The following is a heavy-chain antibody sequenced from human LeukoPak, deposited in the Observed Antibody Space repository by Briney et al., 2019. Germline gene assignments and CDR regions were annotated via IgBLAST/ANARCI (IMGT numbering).Heavy chain of an antibody. D-gene: IGHD3-3*01. CDR1: GFTLSSHW. V-gene: IGHV3-7*03. J-gene: IGHJ4*02. Sequence: GGSLRLSCAASGFTLSSHWMSWVRQAPGKGLEWVANIREDGSLQYYVDSVEGRFTISRDNARKSVFLQMNTLRVDDTAVYYCTRVSGAYDVSDYWGQGALVTVSS. CDR3: TRVSGAYDVSDY. CDR2: IREDGSLQ.